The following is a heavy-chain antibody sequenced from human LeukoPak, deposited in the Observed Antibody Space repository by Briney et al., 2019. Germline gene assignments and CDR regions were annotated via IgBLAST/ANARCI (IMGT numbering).Heavy chain of an antibody. Sequence: SETLSLTCTVSGGXISSYYCSWIRQPPGKGLEWIGYIYYSGSTNYSPSLKSRVTTSVDTSKNQFSLKLSSVTAADTAVYYCARHVKGSTHGFDPWGQGTLVTVSS. CDR1: GGXISSYY. D-gene: IGHD2/OR15-2a*01. CDR2: IYYSGST. J-gene: IGHJ5*02. CDR3: ARHVKGSTHGFDP. V-gene: IGHV4-59*08.